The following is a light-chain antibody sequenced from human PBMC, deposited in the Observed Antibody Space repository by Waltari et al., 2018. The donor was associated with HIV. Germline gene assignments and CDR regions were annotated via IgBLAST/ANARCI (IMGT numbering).Light chain of an antibody. Sequence: QSVLTQPPSVSGAPGQRVTISCTGSTSHIGSVYDVHWYQRVPGTVPKLLIYGNSNRPSGVPDRISGSKSGSSASLAISGLHADDEADYYCQSYDSSLSGFIFGTGTRVTVL. V-gene: IGLV1-40*01. CDR1: TSHIGSVYD. CDR3: QSYDSSLSGFI. CDR2: GNS. J-gene: IGLJ1*01.